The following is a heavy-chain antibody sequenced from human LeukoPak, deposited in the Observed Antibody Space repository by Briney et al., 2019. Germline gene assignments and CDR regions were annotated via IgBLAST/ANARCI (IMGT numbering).Heavy chain of an antibody. D-gene: IGHD3-22*01. V-gene: IGHV3-33*06. CDR1: GFSFSSYG. Sequence: PGGSLRLSCAASGFSFSSYGMHWVRQAPGKGLEWVAVIWYDGSNKYYADSVKGRFTISRDNSKNTLYLQMNSLRAEDTAVYYCAKDYYDRDYFDYWGQGTLVTVSS. CDR2: IWYDGSNK. J-gene: IGHJ4*02. CDR3: AKDYYDRDYFDY.